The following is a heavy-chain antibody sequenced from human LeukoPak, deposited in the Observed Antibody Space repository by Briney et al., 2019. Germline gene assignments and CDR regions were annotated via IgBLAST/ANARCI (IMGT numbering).Heavy chain of an antibody. V-gene: IGHV4-4*07. Sequence: SETLSLTCNVSGGSIHSFYWNWLRQPAGKGLEWIGRVYTSGRTIYNPSLKSRVTMSVDASKNQFSLKLSSVTAADTAVYYCVRGRVGRTLGSTTIYYYYYGMDVWGQGTTVTVSS. CDR3: VRGRVGRTLGSTTIYYYYYGMDV. J-gene: IGHJ6*02. CDR2: VYTSGRT. D-gene: IGHD1-1*01. CDR1: GGSIHSFY.